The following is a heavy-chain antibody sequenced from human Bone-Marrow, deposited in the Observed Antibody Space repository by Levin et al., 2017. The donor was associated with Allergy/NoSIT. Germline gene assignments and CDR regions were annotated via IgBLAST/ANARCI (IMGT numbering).Heavy chain of an antibody. D-gene: IGHD3-10*01. CDR3: AKGQGTMVRGVLDY. V-gene: IGHV3-30*18. Sequence: GESLKISCAASGFTFSSYGMHWVRQAPGKGLEWVAVISYDGSNKYYADSVKGRFTISRDNSKNTLYLQMNSLRAEDTAVYYCAKGQGTMVRGVLDYWGQGTLVTVSS. CDR2: ISYDGSNK. J-gene: IGHJ4*02. CDR1: GFTFSSYG.